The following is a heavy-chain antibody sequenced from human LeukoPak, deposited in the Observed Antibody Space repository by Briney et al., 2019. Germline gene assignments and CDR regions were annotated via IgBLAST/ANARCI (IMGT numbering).Heavy chain of an antibody. J-gene: IGHJ5*02. CDR3: ARAEYSYGFGDWFDP. CDR1: GFTFDDYG. D-gene: IGHD5-18*01. Sequence: PGGSLRLSXAASGFTFDDYGMSWVRQAPGKGMEWVSGINWNGGSTGYADSVKGRFTISRDNAKNSLYLQMNSLRAEDTALYYCARAEYSYGFGDWFDPWGQGTLVTVSS. V-gene: IGHV3-20*04. CDR2: INWNGGST.